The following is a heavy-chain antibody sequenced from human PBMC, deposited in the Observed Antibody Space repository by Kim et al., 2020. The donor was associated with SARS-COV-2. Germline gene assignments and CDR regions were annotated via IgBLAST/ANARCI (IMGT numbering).Heavy chain of an antibody. D-gene: IGHD3-10*01. CDR3: AREIPGIRGNAGDI. CDR2: ITTSGNNV. CDR1: EFTLSSYE. V-gene: IGHV3-48*03. Sequence: GGSLRLSCEASEFTLSSYEMNWVRQAPGKGLEWVSYITTSGNNVHYADSVRGRFTVSRDNAKNSLYLQMNSLRAEDTAVYYCAREIPGIRGNAGDIWGQG. J-gene: IGHJ3*02.